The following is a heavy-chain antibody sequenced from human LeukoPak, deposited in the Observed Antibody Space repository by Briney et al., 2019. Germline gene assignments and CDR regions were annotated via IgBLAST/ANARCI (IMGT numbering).Heavy chain of an antibody. J-gene: IGHJ4*02. Sequence: ASVKVSCKASGYTFTSYDINWVRQATGQGLKWMGWMNTNSGNTGYAQKFQGRVAMTRNTSISTAYMELSSLRSEDTAVYYCARARGGSSGYFFDYWGQGTLVTVSS. CDR1: GYTFTSYD. V-gene: IGHV1-8*01. CDR2: MNTNSGNT. D-gene: IGHD3-22*01. CDR3: ARARGGSSGYFFDY.